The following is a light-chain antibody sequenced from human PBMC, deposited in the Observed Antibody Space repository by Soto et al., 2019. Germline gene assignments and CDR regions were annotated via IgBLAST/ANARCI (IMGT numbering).Light chain of an antibody. CDR1: QSVSSN. CDR2: GAS. V-gene: IGKV3-15*01. CDR3: QQYNNWPQT. Sequence: EIVMTQSPATLSVSPGERATLSCRASQSVSSNLAWYQQKPGQAPRLLIYGASTRATGIPARFSGSGSGTEFTLTISSLQFEDFAVYYCQQYNNWPQTFGQGNKLEIK. J-gene: IGKJ2*01.